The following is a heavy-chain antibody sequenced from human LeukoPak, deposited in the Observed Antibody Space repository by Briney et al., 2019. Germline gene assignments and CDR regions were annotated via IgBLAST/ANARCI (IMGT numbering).Heavy chain of an antibody. CDR3: ARAQRDSSGYHYFDY. J-gene: IGHJ4*02. CDR1: GFTFSSYS. V-gene: IGHV3-21*01. CDR2: IGSSSSYI. Sequence: PGGSLRLSCAGSGFTFSSYSMNWVRQAPGKGLEWVSSIGSSSSYIYYADSMKGRFTISRDNAKNSLYLQMNNLRAEDTAVYYCARAQRDSSGYHYFDYWGQGTLVTVSS. D-gene: IGHD3-22*01.